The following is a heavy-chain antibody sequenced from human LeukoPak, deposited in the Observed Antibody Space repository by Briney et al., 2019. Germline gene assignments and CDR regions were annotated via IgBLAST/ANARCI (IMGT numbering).Heavy chain of an antibody. V-gene: IGHV6-1*01. CDR2: TYYRSKWYS. CDR3: ARGGSYSFDY. J-gene: IGHJ4*02. Sequence: SQTLSLTCAISGDSVSSNSAAWNWIGQSPSRGLEWLGRTYYRSKWYSDYAFSVKSRITINPDTSRNQFSLQLSSVTPEDTAVYYCARGGSYSFDYWGQGTLVTVSS. CDR1: GDSVSSNSAA. D-gene: IGHD1-26*01.